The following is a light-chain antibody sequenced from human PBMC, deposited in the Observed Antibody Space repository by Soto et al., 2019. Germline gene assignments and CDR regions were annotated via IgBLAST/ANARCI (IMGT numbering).Light chain of an antibody. Sequence: DLQMTQSPSTLSASVGDRVTITCRASQSINSWLAWYQQKPGKAPKLLIYDASSLESGVPSRYSGSGSGTEFTLTISSLQPDDFATYYCQQYNHYSPTFGQGTKLEIK. CDR3: QQYNHYSPT. CDR1: QSINSW. V-gene: IGKV1-5*01. J-gene: IGKJ2*01. CDR2: DAS.